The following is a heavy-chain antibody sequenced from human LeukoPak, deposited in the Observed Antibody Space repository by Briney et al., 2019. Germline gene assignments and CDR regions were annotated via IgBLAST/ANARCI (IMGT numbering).Heavy chain of an antibody. CDR1: GFTFSGYD. D-gene: IGHD3-16*01. J-gene: IGHJ4*02. CDR2: IYSGERT. Sequence: PGGSLRLSCAASGFTFSGYDMNWVRQAPGKGLEWVSVIYSGERTYYAASVKGRFTISRDNSKNTLYLQMNNLRAEDTAIYYCAKNWGDDWGQGNLVTVSS. CDR3: AKNWGDD. V-gene: IGHV3-53*01.